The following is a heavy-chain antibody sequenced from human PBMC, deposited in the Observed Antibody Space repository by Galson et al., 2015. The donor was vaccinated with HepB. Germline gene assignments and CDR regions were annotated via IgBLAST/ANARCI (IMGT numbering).Heavy chain of an antibody. CDR2: IKQDGSEK. Sequence: SLKLSCAASGFTFSSYWMSWVRQAPGKGLEWVANIKQDGSEKYYVDSVKGRFTISRDNAKNSLYLQMNSLRDEDTAVYYCARGVYSGYDSPLGNLGQGTLVTVSS. J-gene: IGHJ4*02. D-gene: IGHD5-12*01. CDR3: ARGVYSGYDSPLGN. CDR1: GFTFSSYW. V-gene: IGHV3-7*04.